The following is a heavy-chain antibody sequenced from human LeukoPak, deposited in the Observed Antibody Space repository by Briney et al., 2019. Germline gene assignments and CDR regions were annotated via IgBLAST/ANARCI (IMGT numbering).Heavy chain of an antibody. CDR3: AKTVSAHSAVTNN. D-gene: IGHD1-14*01. CDR1: GFTFSSYA. J-gene: IGHJ4*02. CDR2: ISASGGST. Sequence: PGGSLRLSCAASGFTFSSYAMSWVRQAPGKGLEWVSAISASGGSTYYADSVKGRFTISRDNSRNTLYLQMNSLRAEDTAVYYRAKTVSAHSAVTNNWGQGTLVTVSS. V-gene: IGHV3-23*01.